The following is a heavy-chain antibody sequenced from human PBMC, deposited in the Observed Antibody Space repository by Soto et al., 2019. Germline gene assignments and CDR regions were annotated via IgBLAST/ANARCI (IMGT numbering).Heavy chain of an antibody. CDR2: IIPILGIA. J-gene: IGHJ6*02. Sequence: SVKVSCKASGGTFSSYTISWVRQAPGQGLEWIGRIIPILGIANYAQKFQGRVTITADKSTSTAYMELISLRSEDTAVYYCARGDGYNWNYYYYGMDVWGQ. CDR1: GGTFSSYT. CDR3: ARGDGYNWNYYYYGMDV. D-gene: IGHD1-1*01. V-gene: IGHV1-69*02.